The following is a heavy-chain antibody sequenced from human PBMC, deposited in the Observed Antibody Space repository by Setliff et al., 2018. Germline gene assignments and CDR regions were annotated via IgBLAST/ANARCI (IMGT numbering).Heavy chain of an antibody. CDR3: VRRRTGPGGVFDY. CDR1: GGSISRDY. J-gene: IGHJ4*02. CDR2: IYTSGST. V-gene: IGHV4-4*08. Sequence: SETLSLTCTVSGGSISRDYWMWIRQPPGKGLEWIGYIYTSGSTNYNPSLKSRVAISLDTSKSQFSLRLSSLTAADTAVYYCVRRRTGPGGVFDYWGQGTLVTVSS. D-gene: IGHD3-3*01.